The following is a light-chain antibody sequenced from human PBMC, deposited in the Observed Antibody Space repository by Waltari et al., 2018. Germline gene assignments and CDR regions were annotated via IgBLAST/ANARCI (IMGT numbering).Light chain of an antibody. CDR2: WAS. J-gene: IGKJ1*01. Sequence: DIVVTQSPDSVAVSLGERATINCKSSQSVLYSSNNMNYLAWYQQKTGQPPRLLIYWASTRESGVPDRFSGSGSGTDFTLTINTLQAEDMAVYYCQQYYSTPPAFGQGTRVEI. CDR1: QSVLYSSNNMNY. CDR3: QQYYSTPPA. V-gene: IGKV4-1*01.